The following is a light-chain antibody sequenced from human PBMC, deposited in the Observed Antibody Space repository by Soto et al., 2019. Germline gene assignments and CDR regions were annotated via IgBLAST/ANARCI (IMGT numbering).Light chain of an antibody. CDR3: QQYGSSTRT. Sequence: EIVLTQSPGTLSLSPGERATLSCRFSQSVSSSYLAWYQKKPGQDPRLLISDASTRATGIPARFNGSGSGTDFNLTISRLEPEDFAVYECQQYGSSTRTFGQGTKVDIK. CDR2: DAS. CDR1: QSVSSSY. J-gene: IGKJ1*01. V-gene: IGKV3-20*01.